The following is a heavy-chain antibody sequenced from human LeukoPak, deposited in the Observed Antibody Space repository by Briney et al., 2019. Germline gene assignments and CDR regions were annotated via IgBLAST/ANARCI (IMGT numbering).Heavy chain of an antibody. J-gene: IGHJ4*02. CDR1: GFTFSSYW. V-gene: IGHV3-7*01. Sequence: GSLRLSCAASGFTFSSYWMSWVRQAPGKGLEWVANIKLDGSEKYYVDSVKGRFTISRDNAKNSLYLQMWRLRAEDTAMYYCARDSPHSSSFAYDYWGQGTLVTVSS. CDR3: ARDSPHSSSFAYDY. CDR2: IKLDGSEK. D-gene: IGHD6-13*01.